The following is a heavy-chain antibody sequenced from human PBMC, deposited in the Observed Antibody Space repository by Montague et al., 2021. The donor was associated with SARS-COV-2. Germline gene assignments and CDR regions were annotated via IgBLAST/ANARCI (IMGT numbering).Heavy chain of an antibody. CDR3: ARDHVQLSSGKYRLDY. V-gene: IGHV3-30*04. J-gene: IGHJ4*02. Sequence: SLILSCAASSFTFNNYAMHWVRQAPVKGLEWVAFLSYDGSNTSYXDSLKGRFTISRDNSKNTLYLQINSLRLEDTAVYYCARDHVQLSSGKYRLDYWGQGTLVTVSS. D-gene: IGHD1-26*01. CDR2: LSYDGSNT. CDR1: SFTFNNYA.